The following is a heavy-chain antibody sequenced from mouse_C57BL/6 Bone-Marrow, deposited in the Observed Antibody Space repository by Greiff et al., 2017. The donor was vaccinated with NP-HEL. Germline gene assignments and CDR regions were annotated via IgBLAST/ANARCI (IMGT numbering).Heavy chain of an antibody. V-gene: IGHV1-50*01. J-gene: IGHJ3*01. Sequence: QVQLQQPGAELVKPGASVKLSCKASGYTFTSYWMQWVKQRPGQGLEWIGEIDPSDSYTNYNQKFKGKATLTVDTSSSTAYMQLSSLTSEDSAVYYGARRGLRLPFAYWGQGTLVTVSA. CDR3: ARRGLRLPFAY. CDR1: GYTFTSYW. D-gene: IGHD3-2*02. CDR2: IDPSDSYT.